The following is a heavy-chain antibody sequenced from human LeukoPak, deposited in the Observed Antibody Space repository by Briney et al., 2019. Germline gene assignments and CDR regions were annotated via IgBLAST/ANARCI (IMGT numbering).Heavy chain of an antibody. Sequence: ASVNVSCKASGYTLTSYDINWVRQATGQGLEWMGWMNPNSGNTGYAQKFQGRVTMTRNTSISTAYMELSSLRSEDTAVYYCARARYDFWSGYYSPPPFLDPWGQGTLVTVSS. CDR2: MNPNSGNT. D-gene: IGHD3-3*01. CDR3: ARARYDFWSGYYSPPPFLDP. V-gene: IGHV1-8*01. CDR1: GYTLTSYD. J-gene: IGHJ5*02.